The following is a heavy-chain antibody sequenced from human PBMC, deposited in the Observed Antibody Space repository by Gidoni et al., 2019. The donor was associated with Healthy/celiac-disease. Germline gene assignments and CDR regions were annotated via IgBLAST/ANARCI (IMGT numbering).Heavy chain of an antibody. CDR2: ISGSGGST. J-gene: IGHJ6*02. V-gene: IGHV3-23*01. Sequence: EVQLLESGGGLVQPGGSLRLSCAASGFTFSSYAMSCVRQAPGKGLEWVSAISGSGGSTYYADSVKGRFTISRDNSKNTLYLQMNSLRAEDTAVYYCAKLGCSGGSCYLYYYYYYGMDVWGQGTTVTVSS. CDR3: AKLGCSGGSCYLYYYYYYGMDV. CDR1: GFTFSSYA. D-gene: IGHD2-15*01.